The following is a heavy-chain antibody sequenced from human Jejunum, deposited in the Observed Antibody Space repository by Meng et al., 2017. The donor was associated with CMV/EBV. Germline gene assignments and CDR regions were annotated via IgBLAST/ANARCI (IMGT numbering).Heavy chain of an antibody. J-gene: IGHJ3*02. V-gene: IGHV3-13*01. CDR3: ARDGGLGASEI. Sequence: CAASGFTFSTYDMHWVRQATGKGLEWVSGIGTVGDTYYPDSVKGRFTISREHAKNSLYLQMNSLRAGDTAVYYCARDGGLGASEIWGQGTMVTVSS. CDR2: IGTVGDT. D-gene: IGHD3-16*01. CDR1: GFTFSTYD.